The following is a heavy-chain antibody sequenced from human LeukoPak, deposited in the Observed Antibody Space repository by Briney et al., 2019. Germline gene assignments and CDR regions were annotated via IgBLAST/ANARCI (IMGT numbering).Heavy chain of an antibody. CDR2: IYYSGST. D-gene: IGHD3-10*01. CDR1: GGSISSSSYY. Sequence: SETLSLTCTVSGGSISSSSYYWGWIRQPPGKGLEWIGSIYYSGSTYYNPSLKSRVTISVDTSKNQFSLKLSSVTAADTAVYYCARVRITMVRGVICTRFDYWGQGTLVTVSS. V-gene: IGHV4-39*07. CDR3: ARVRITMVRGVICTRFDY. J-gene: IGHJ4*02.